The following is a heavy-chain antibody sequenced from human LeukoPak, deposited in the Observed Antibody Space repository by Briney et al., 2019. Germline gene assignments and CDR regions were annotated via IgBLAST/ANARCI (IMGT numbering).Heavy chain of an antibody. Sequence: PGGSLRLSCAASGFTFSSYWMSWVRQAPGKGLEWVANIKQDGSEKYYVDSVKGRFTISRDNAKNSLYLQMNSLRAEDTAVYYCARDRSGWSESPFDYWGQGTLVTVSS. V-gene: IGHV3-7*01. CDR1: GFTFSSYW. CDR3: ARDRSGWSESPFDY. D-gene: IGHD6-19*01. CDR2: IKQDGSEK. J-gene: IGHJ4*02.